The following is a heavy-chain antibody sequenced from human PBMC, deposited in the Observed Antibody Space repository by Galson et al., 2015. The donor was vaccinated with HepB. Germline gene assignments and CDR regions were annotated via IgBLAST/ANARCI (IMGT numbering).Heavy chain of an antibody. CDR1: GYTFTAHY. V-gene: IGHV1-2*04. D-gene: IGHD2-21*02. Sequence: SVKVSCKASGYTFTAHYMYWVRQAPGQGLEWMGWINPNSGDTKYAQKFQGWVTMTSDTSISTAYMELSRLRSEDAAVYYCARAWVVTAMSIGMDVWGQGTTVTVSS. CDR2: INPNSGDT. J-gene: IGHJ6*02. CDR3: ARAWVVTAMSIGMDV.